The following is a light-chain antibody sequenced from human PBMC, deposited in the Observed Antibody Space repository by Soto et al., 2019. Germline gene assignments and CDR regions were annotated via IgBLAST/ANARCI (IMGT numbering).Light chain of an antibody. J-gene: IGKJ5*01. CDR2: HAS. Sequence: DIQMTQSPSSLSASIGDRVTITCQASQNITNNLSWYQQKPGKAPNLLIYHASKLAKGVTSRFSATGSGTDFSFIITSLQTEDLATYYCQQYYGLPPLTFGQGTRLEI. CDR3: QQYYGLPPLT. V-gene: IGKV1-33*01. CDR1: QNITNN.